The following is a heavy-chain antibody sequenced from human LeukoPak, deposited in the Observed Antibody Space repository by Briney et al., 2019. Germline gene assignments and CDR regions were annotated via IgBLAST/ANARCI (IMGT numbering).Heavy chain of an antibody. CDR1: GVSFSGYF. CDR2: VSYSGST. D-gene: IGHD4/OR15-4a*01. CDR3: ARQATIGFDY. J-gene: IGHJ4*02. V-gene: IGHV4-59*08. Sequence: PSETLSLTCTVSGVSFSGYFWTWIRQPPGKGLEWIGYVSYSGSTSYSPSLKSRVTISVDTSKNQFSLKLSSVTAADTAVYYCARQATIGFDYSGQGTLVTVSS.